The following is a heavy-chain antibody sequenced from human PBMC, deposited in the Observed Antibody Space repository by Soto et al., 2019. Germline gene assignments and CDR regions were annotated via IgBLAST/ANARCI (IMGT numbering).Heavy chain of an antibody. J-gene: IGHJ6*02. CDR3: ARRQSGTDYYYSGMDV. Sequence: SVKVSCKASGGTFSSYAISWVRQAPGQGLEWMGGIIPIFGTANYAQKFQGRVTITADESTSTAYMELSSLRSEDTAVYYCARRQSGTDYYYSGMDVSGQGTKVPVYS. CDR2: IIPIFGTA. D-gene: IGHD1-1*01. CDR1: GGTFSSYA. V-gene: IGHV1-69*13.